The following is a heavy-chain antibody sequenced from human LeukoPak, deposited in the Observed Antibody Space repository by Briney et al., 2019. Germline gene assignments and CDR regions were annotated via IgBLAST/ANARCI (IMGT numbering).Heavy chain of an antibody. Sequence: PGGSLRLSCAASGFTFNNYALSWGRQAPGKGLEWVSTTSGSGGDTYYAGSVKDRFTISRDFSKNTLYLQMNSLRVEDTALYYCAKGPKLGDGFHCDSWGQGTLVTVSS. CDR1: GFTFNNYA. CDR3: AKGPKLGDGFHCDS. CDR2: TSGSGGDT. V-gene: IGHV3-23*01. J-gene: IGHJ4*02. D-gene: IGHD5-24*01.